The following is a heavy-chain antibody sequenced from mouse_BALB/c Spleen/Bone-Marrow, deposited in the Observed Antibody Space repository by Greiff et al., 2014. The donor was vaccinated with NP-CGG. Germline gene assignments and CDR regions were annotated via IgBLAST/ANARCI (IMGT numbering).Heavy chain of an antibody. CDR2: IDPENGNT. J-gene: IGHJ2*01. Sequence: EVQLQQSGAELVRPGALVKLSCKASGFNIKDYYMHWVKRRPEQGLEWIGWIDPENGNTIYDPKFQGKASITADTSSNTAYLQLSSLTSEDTAVYYCVAYYRYEYYFDYWGQGTTLTVSS. CDR1: GFNIKDYY. D-gene: IGHD2-14*01. V-gene: IGHV14-1*02. CDR3: VAYYRYEYYFDY.